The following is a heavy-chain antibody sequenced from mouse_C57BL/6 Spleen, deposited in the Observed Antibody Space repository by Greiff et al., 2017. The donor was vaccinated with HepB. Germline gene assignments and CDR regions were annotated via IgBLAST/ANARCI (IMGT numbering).Heavy chain of an antibody. CDR1: GFTFSDYG. Sequence: EVKLVESGGGLVKPGGSLKLSCAASGFTFSDYGMHWVRQAPEKGLEWVAYISSGSSTIYYADTVKGRFTISRDNAKNTLYLQMTSLRSEDTAMYYGARRGITTVVPYYYAMDYWGQGTSVTVSS. D-gene: IGHD1-1*01. J-gene: IGHJ4*01. CDR3: ARRGITTVVPYYYAMDY. CDR2: ISSGSSTI. V-gene: IGHV5-17*01.